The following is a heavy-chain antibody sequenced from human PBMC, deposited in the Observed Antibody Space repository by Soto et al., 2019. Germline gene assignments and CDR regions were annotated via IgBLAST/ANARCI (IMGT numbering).Heavy chain of an antibody. J-gene: IGHJ6*02. CDR3: ARESPQALGIAAQPYNYYYYGMDV. D-gene: IGHD6-13*01. CDR2: IWYDGSNK. CDR1: GFTFSSYG. V-gene: IGHV3-33*01. Sequence: GGSLRLSCAASGFTFSSYGMHWVRQAPGKGLEWVAVIWYDGSNKYYADSVKGRFTISRDNSKNTLYLQMNSLRAEDTAVYYCARESPQALGIAAQPYNYYYYGMDVWGQGTTVTVSS.